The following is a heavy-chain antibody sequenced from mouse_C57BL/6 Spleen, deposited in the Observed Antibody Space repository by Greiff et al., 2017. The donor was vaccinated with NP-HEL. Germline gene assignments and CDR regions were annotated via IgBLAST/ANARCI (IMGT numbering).Heavy chain of an antibody. Sequence: QVLLQQPGTELVKPGASVKLSCKASGYTFTSYWMHWVKQRPGQGLEWIGNINPSNGGTNYNEKFKSKATLTVDKSSSTAYMQLSSLTSEDSAVYYCARGREIYYDYDGGFAYWGQGTLVTVSA. CDR2: INPSNGGT. CDR1: GYTFTSYW. V-gene: IGHV1-53*01. D-gene: IGHD2-4*01. CDR3: ARGREIYYDYDGGFAY. J-gene: IGHJ3*01.